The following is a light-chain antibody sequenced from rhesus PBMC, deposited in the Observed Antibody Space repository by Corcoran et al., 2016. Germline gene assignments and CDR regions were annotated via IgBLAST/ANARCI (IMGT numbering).Light chain of an antibody. J-gene: IGKJ1*01. CDR3: QQSSNLWA. Sequence: ETVVTPSPATLALSPGERATLSCRASQSVGSYLAWYQQKPGQAPRLPIYGASSRATGIPDRFRGSGFGTDFTLTISSLDPEDVGVYYCQQSSNLWAFGQGTKVEIK. V-gene: IGKV3-24*04. CDR2: GAS. CDR1: QSVGSY.